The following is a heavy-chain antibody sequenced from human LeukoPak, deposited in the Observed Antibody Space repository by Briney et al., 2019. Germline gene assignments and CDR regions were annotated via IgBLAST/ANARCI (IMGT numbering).Heavy chain of an antibody. CDR1: GFTFSSYV. V-gene: IGHV3-30-3*01. D-gene: IGHD1-14*01. Sequence: PGGSLRLSCAASGFTFSSYVMNWVRQAPGKGLEWVAVISYDGSNKYYADSVKGRFTISRDNSKNTLYLQMNSLRAEDTAVYYCARDPGKPTLYYYYGMDVWGQGTTVTVSS. CDR3: ARDPGKPTLYYYYGMDV. CDR2: ISYDGSNK. J-gene: IGHJ6*02.